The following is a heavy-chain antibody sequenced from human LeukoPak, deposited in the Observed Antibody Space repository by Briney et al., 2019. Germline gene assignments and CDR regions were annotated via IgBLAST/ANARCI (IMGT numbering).Heavy chain of an antibody. V-gene: IGHV3-43*02. CDR3: AARRPYYFDF. CDR1: GLITDDYA. CDR2: ISGDGGST. J-gene: IGHJ4*02. Sequence: PGGSLRLSCAAPGLITDDYAIHWVRQAPGKGLEWVSLISGDGGSTFYADSVRGRFTISRDNSKNTLYIQMNSLRAEDTAVYYCAARRPYYFDFWGQGTLVTVSS.